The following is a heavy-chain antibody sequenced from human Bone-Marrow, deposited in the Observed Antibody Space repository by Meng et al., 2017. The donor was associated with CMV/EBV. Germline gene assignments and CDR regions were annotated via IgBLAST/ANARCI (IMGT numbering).Heavy chain of an antibody. D-gene: IGHD6-13*01. CDR2: IVVGSGNT. CDR1: GFTFTSSA. V-gene: IGHV1-58*01. J-gene: IGHJ6*02. CDR3: ASHGSMQPNYAMDV. Sequence: SVKVSCKASGFTFTSSAVQWVRQARGQRLEWIGWIVVGSGNTNYAQKFQERVTITRDMSTSTAYMELRSLRSDDTAVYYCASHGSMQPNYAMDVWGQGTMVTVSS.